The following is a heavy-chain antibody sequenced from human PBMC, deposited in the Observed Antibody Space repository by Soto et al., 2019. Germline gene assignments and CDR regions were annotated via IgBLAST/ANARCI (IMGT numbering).Heavy chain of an antibody. V-gene: IGHV1-2*02. CDR3: ARGSSSTWFDFDH. CDR1: GYTFTGYY. D-gene: IGHD6-13*01. J-gene: IGHJ4*02. CDR2: INPNSGVT. Sequence: QVQLVQSGAEVKKPGASVKVSCKASGYTFTGYYMHWVRQAPGQGLEWMGWINPNSGVTNYAQKCQGRGTMTRDTSISTAYMELSRLRSDDTAVYYCARGSSSTWFDFDHWGQGTLVTVSS.